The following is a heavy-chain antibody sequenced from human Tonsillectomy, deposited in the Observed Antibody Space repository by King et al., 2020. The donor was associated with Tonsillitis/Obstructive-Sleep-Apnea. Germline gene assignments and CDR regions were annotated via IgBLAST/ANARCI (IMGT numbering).Heavy chain of an antibody. CDR3: ARTGDYGIIDY. CDR2: IDWDDDK. D-gene: IGHD4-17*01. J-gene: IGHJ4*02. CDR1: GFSLSTSGMC. Sequence: TLKESGPALVKPTQTLTLTCTFSGFSLSTSGMCVSWIRQPPGKALEWLARIDWDDDKYYSTSLKTSLTISKDTSKNQVVLTMTNMDPVDTATYYCARTGDYGIIDYWGQGTLVTVSS. V-gene: IGHV2-70*11.